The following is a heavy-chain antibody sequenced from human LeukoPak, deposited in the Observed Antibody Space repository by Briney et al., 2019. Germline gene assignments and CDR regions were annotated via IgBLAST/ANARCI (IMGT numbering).Heavy chain of an antibody. J-gene: IGHJ5*02. CDR1: GYTFTSYA. CDR3: ARGMIYRWFDP. Sequence: ASVKVSCKASGYTFTSYAINWVRQATGQGLERMGWMNPNSGNTGYAQKFQGRVTMTRNTSISTAYMELSSLRSEDTAVYYCARGMIYRWFDPWGQGTLVTVSS. D-gene: IGHD3/OR15-3a*01. V-gene: IGHV1-8*01. CDR2: MNPNSGNT.